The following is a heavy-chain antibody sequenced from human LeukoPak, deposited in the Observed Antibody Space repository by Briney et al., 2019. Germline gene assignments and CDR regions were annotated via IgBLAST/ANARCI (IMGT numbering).Heavy chain of an antibody. CDR2: ISGGST. V-gene: IGHV3-38-3*01. Sequence: QPGGSLRLSCAASGFTVSSNEMSWVRQAPGKGLEWVSSISGGSTYYADSRKGRFTISRDNSKNTLYLQMNSLRPEDTAVYYCARATFWSGYQRDSWYMDVWGKGTPVTVSS. D-gene: IGHD3-3*01. CDR3: ARATFWSGYQRDSWYMDV. J-gene: IGHJ6*03. CDR1: GFTVSSNE.